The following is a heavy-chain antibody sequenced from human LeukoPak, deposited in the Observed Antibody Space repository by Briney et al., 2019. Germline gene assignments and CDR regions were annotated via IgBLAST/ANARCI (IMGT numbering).Heavy chain of an antibody. CDR1: GLAFSAYK. CDR3: VVGGSPGY. Sequence: GSLRLPCAASGLAFSAYKMHWVRQAPRKGLVWVSRISTDGYTTDYADFVQGRFTASRDNTKNTWSLEMNSLRAEDTAVYYCVVGGSPGYWGQGTLVTVSS. D-gene: IGHD2-15*01. V-gene: IGHV3-74*01. CDR2: ISTDGYTT. J-gene: IGHJ4*02.